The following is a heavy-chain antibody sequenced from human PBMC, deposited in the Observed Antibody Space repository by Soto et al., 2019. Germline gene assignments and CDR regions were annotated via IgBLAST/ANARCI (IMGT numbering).Heavy chain of an antibody. CDR3: AKGYSYVDY. D-gene: IGHD5-18*01. Sequence: ASVKVSWKVSGYTLTELSMHWVRQAPGKGREWMGGFDPEDGQTLYAQMFQSRFTMTEDTSTDTAYMELSPLPSEDTAVYYCAKGYSYVDYWGQGTLVIVSS. CDR2: FDPEDGQT. V-gene: IGHV1-24*01. CDR1: GYTLTELS. J-gene: IGHJ4*02.